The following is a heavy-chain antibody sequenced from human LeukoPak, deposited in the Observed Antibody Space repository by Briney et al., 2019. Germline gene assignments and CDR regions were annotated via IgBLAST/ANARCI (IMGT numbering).Heavy chain of an antibody. D-gene: IGHD3-3*01. J-gene: IGHJ4*02. V-gene: IGHV4-34*01. Sequence: PSETLSLTCAVYGASYNAYYWSWIRQPPGKGPEWIGDIDHRGTATYNPSLKSRLSISADASKNQFSLKLNSVTAADTAVYYCAMGITILGVAASFDSWGQGNLVIVSS. CDR3: AMGITILGVAASFDS. CDR2: IDHRGTA. CDR1: GASYNAYY.